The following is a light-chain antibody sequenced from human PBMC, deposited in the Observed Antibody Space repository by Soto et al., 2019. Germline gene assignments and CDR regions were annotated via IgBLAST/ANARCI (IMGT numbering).Light chain of an antibody. Sequence: EIVLTHSPVTLSLSPVERATLSCRASQSVRSRYLAWYQQKPGQAPRLLISGASSRATGIPDRFSGSGSGTDFTLTVSRLEPEDFALYYCQQYGNSPITFGQGTRLEIK. J-gene: IGKJ5*01. CDR1: QSVRSRY. CDR2: GAS. CDR3: QQYGNSPIT. V-gene: IGKV3-20*01.